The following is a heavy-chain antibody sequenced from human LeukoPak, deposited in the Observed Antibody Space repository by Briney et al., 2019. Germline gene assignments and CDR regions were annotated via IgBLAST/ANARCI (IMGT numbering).Heavy chain of an antibody. CDR2: IRSKANSYAT. D-gene: IGHD3-9*01. CDR3: TVPDYDILTGYRFDP. V-gene: IGHV3-73*01. Sequence: GGSLRLSCAASGFSFSGSAMHWVRQASGKGLEWVGRIRSKANSYATAYAASVKGRFTISRDDSKNTAYLQMNSLKIEDTAVYYCTVPDYDILTGYRFDPWGQGTLVTVSS. CDR1: GFSFSGSA. J-gene: IGHJ5*02.